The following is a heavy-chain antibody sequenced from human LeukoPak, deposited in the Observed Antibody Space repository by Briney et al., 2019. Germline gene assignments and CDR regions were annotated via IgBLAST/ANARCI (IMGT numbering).Heavy chain of an antibody. CDR1: GFTFSNYG. V-gene: IGHV3-30*02. CDR2: VPNDGSNK. J-gene: IGHJ4*02. CDR3: AKGDHS. Sequence: GGSLRLSCATSGFTFSNYGLHWVRQAPGEGLEWVAFVPNDGSNKYYADSVKGRFTISRDNSKNTLYLQMNSLRAEDTAVYYCAKGDHSWGQGTLVTVSS. D-gene: IGHD5-24*01.